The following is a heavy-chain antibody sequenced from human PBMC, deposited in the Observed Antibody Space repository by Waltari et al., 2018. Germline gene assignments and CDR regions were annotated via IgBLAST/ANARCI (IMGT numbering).Heavy chain of an antibody. CDR3: ARVTSENPYYDFWSVPTRGFDP. J-gene: IGHJ5*02. CDR1: GGTFSSYA. V-gene: IGHV1-69*01. CDR2: IIPIFGTA. Sequence: QVQLVQSGAEVKKPGSSVKVSCKASGGTFSSYAISWVRQAPGQGLEWMGGIIPIFGTANDAQKFQGRVTITADESTSTAYMELSSLRSEDTAVYYCARVTSENPYYDFWSVPTRGFDPWGQGTLVTVSS. D-gene: IGHD3-3*01.